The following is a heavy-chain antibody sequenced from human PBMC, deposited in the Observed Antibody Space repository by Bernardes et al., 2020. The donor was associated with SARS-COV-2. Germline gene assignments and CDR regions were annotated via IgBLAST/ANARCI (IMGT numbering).Heavy chain of an antibody. Sequence: AGSLSLSCAASGFTFDDYAMHWVRQAPGKGLEWVSGINWHGGSTGYADSVKGRFTISRDNAKNSLYLQMNSLRAEDTALYHCARRELTVELYGYFDLWGRGTLVNVSS. D-gene: IGHD7-27*01. CDR3: ARRELTVELYGYFDL. J-gene: IGHJ2*01. CDR2: INWHGGST. CDR1: GFTFDDYA. V-gene: IGHV3-20*01.